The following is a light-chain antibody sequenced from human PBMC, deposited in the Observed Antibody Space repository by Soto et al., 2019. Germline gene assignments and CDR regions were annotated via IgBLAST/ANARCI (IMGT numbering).Light chain of an antibody. V-gene: IGKV3-20*01. CDR1: QSVRSSS. Sequence: EIVLTQSPGTLSLSPGERATLSCRASQSVRSSSLAWYQQKPGQAPRLLIYGASSMATGIPDRFSGSGSGTDFTLTISRLEPEDFAVYYCQQYGTSPYTFGQGTKLEIK. J-gene: IGKJ2*01. CDR3: QQYGTSPYT. CDR2: GAS.